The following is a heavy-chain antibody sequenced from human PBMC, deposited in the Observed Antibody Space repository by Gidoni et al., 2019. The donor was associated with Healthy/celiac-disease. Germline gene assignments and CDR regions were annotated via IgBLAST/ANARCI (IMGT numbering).Heavy chain of an antibody. CDR1: GGSFSSYA. D-gene: IGHD2-15*01. Sequence: QVQLVQSGAASKKPRSSVKVSCKVCGGSFSSYAISWVRQAPGQGLEWMGRIIPILGIANNAQKFQGRVTITADKSTSTAYMELSSLRSEDTAVYYCARDDYCSGGSCYPGPPMDVWGKGTTVTVSS. V-gene: IGHV1-69*04. CDR2: IIPILGIA. CDR3: ARDDYCSGGSCYPGPPMDV. J-gene: IGHJ6*03.